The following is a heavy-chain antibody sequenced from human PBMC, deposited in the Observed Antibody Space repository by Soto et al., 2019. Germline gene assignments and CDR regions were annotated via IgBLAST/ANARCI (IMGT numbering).Heavy chain of an antibody. V-gene: IGHV1-3*01. CDR3: VRLIGNSWLDF. J-gene: IGHJ5*01. D-gene: IGHD1-26*01. CDR2: INGGNGDT. Sequence: GASVKVSCKASGYTLTGHALHWVRQAPGQRLEWMGWINGGNGDTRYSQRFQGRVTIIRDTSKNQFSLHLNSVTPEDTAVYYCVRLIGNSWLDFWGQGTLVTVSS. CDR1: GYTLTGHA.